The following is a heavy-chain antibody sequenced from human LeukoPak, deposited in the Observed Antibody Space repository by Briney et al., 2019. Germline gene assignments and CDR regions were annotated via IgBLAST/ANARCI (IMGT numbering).Heavy chain of an antibody. D-gene: IGHD2-21*02. CDR2: IIPIFGTA. Sequence: SVKVSCTASGGTFSSYAISWVRQAPGQGLEWMGGIIPIFGTANYAQKFQGRVTITADESTSTAYMELSSLRSEDTAVYYCARGPYCGGDCYVIDYWGQGTLVTVSS. CDR1: GGTFSSYA. V-gene: IGHV1-69*13. J-gene: IGHJ4*02. CDR3: ARGPYCGGDCYVIDY.